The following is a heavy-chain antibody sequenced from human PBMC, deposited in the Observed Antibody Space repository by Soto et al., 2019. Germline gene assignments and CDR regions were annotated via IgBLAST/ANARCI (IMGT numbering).Heavy chain of an antibody. V-gene: IGHV3-30-3*01. CDR1: GFTFSSYD. Sequence: QVQLVESGGGVVQPGRSLRLSCAASGFTFSSYDMEWVRQAPGKGLEWVAVISNDGTKKYYADSVKGRFTISRDNSKNTLSMQTNSLRAEDTAVSCCARDTYHSGSGGLLGYWGQVTLVPVSS. J-gene: IGHJ4*02. CDR2: ISNDGTKK. D-gene: IGHD3-10*01. CDR3: ARDTYHSGSGGLLGY.